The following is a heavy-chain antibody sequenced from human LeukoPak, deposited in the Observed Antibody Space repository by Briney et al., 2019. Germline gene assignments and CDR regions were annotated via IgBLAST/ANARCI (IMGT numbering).Heavy chain of an antibody. CDR1: GFTFSSYE. CDR3: ARVVSGPRLVPAAIPDY. J-gene: IGHJ4*02. V-gene: IGHV3-48*03. CDR2: ISSSGSSI. Sequence: GGSLRLSCAASGFTFSSYELNWVRQTPGKGLEWVSYISSSGSSIYYADSVKGRFTISRDNAKNSLYLQMNSLRAEDTAVYYCARVVSGPRLVPAAIPDYWGQGTLVTVSS. D-gene: IGHD2-2*02.